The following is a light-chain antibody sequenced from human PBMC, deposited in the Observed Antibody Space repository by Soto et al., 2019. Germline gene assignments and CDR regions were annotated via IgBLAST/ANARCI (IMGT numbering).Light chain of an antibody. Sequence: QSVLTQPPSASGTPGQRVTISCSGSSSNIGSNYVCWYQHLPGTAPKLLIYSNNQRPSGVPDRFSGSKSGTSASLAISGLRSEDDADYYCAAWDDSLRGYVFGTGTKVTVL. J-gene: IGLJ1*01. CDR2: SNN. CDR1: SSNIGSNY. V-gene: IGLV1-47*02. CDR3: AAWDDSLRGYV.